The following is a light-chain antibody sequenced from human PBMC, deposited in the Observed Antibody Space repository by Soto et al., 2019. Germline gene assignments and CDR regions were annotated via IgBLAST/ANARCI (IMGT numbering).Light chain of an antibody. CDR3: QQYGTAPIT. V-gene: IGKV3-20*01. CDR2: GAS. J-gene: IGKJ5*01. CDR1: QSVSSTY. Sequence: EIVLTQSPGTLSLSPGERATLSCSASQSVSSTYLAWYQQKPGQAPRLLIYGASSRATGIPDRFSGSGSGTDFTLTISRLEPEDFGVYYCQQYGTAPITFGQGTRLEIK.